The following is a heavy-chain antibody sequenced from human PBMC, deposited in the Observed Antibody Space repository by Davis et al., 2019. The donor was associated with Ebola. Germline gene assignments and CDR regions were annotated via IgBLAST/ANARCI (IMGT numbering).Heavy chain of an antibody. CDR2: ISSSSSTI. CDR3: ARAGHYGTYYYYYMDV. CDR1: GFTFRSYS. D-gene: IGHD4-17*01. J-gene: IGHJ6*03. Sequence: PRGSLTLSCAASGFTFRSYSMNWVRQAPGKGLEWVSYISSSSSTIYYADSVKGRFTISRDNAKNSLYLQMNSLRDEDTAVYYCARAGHYGTYYYYYMDVWGKGTTVTVSS. V-gene: IGHV3-48*02.